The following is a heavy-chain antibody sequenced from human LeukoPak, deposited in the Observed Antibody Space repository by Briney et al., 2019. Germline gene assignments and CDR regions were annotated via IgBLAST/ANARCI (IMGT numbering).Heavy chain of an antibody. CDR2: VNSDGSST. CDR1: GFTFTSYW. V-gene: IGHV3-74*01. Sequence: PGGSLRLSCAASGFTFTSYWMHWVRQAPGKGLVWVSRVNSDGSSTTYADSVKGRFTISRDNAKNTLYLQMNSLRAEDTAVYYCARGRYYGMDFWGQGTTVTVSS. CDR3: ARGRYYGMDF. J-gene: IGHJ6*02.